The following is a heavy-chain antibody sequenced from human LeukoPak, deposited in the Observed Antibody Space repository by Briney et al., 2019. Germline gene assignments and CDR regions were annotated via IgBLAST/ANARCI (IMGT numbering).Heavy chain of an antibody. Sequence: GRSLRLSCAASGFTFSIYAMNWVRQAPGKGLEWVAFYADSVKGRFAISRENYKNIVYLQMNVLSPEDAALYFCAKISSSAESNFDYWGQGTLLTVSS. V-gene: IGHV3-33*06. J-gene: IGHJ4*02. D-gene: IGHD6-25*01. CDR3: AKISSSAESNFDY. CDR1: GFTFSIYA.